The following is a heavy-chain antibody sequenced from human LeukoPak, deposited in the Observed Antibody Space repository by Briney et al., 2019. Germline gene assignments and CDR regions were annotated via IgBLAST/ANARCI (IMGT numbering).Heavy chain of an antibody. CDR2: ISYDGTNK. V-gene: IGHV3-30-3*01. CDR1: GYTFTGYY. D-gene: IGHD2-15*01. CDR3: ARARYCSGGRCSTHLDY. J-gene: IGHJ4*02. Sequence: PGASVTVSCKASGYTFTGYYMHWVRQAPGKGLEWVTVISYDGTNKYYADSVKGRFTVSRDNSKDTLYLQMNSLRTEDTAVYYCARARYCSGGRCSTHLDYWGQGTLVTVSS.